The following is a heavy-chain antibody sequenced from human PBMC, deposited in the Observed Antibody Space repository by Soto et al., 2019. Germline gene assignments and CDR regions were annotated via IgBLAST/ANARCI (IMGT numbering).Heavy chain of an antibody. CDR2: ISGSGSSR. Sequence: EVRLLESGGDLVQPGGSLRLSCAASGFTFSTYAMSWVRQAPGKGLEWVSAISGSGSSRYYADSAKGRFTISRDNSKNTLFLQLNSLRAEDTAVYYCAKELLRLGESLERYFDYWGQGTLVTVSS. D-gene: IGHD3-10*01. CDR1: GFTFSTYA. V-gene: IGHV3-23*01. CDR3: AKELLRLGESLERYFDY. J-gene: IGHJ4*02.